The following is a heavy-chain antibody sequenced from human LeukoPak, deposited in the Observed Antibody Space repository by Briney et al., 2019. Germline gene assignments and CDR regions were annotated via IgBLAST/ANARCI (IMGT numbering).Heavy chain of an antibody. V-gene: IGHV3-23*01. CDR3: AKVIRGAAMVNDY. J-gene: IGHJ4*02. CDR1: GLTFSSYA. CDR2: ISGSGGST. Sequence: GGSLRLSCAASGLTFSSYAMSWVRQAPGKGLEWVSAISGSGGSTYYADSVKGRLTISRDNSKNTLYLQMNSLRAEDTAVYYCAKVIRGAAMVNDYWGQGTLVTVSS. D-gene: IGHD5-18*01.